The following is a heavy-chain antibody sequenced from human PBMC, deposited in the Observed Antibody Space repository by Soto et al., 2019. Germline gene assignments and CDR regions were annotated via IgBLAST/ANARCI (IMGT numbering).Heavy chain of an antibody. CDR1: GGSISSGHYP. J-gene: IGHJ4*02. V-gene: IGHV4-30-2*01. Sequence: SETLSLTCAVSGGSISSGHYPWTRIRQPPGKGLEWIGYIYPGGNTYYSPSPKSRVTIALDTSKSLVSLRLTSVTDAGPFAGDCARQGGGAISPWGQGTLVTVSS. D-gene: IGHD2-21*01. CDR2: IYPGGNT. CDR3: ARQGGGAISP.